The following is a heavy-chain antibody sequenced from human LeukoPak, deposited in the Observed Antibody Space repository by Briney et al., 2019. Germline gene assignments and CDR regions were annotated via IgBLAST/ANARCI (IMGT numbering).Heavy chain of an antibody. J-gene: IGHJ5*02. V-gene: IGHV4-30-4*01. Sequence: SQTLSLTCTVSGGSISSGDYYWSWIPQPPGKGLEWIGYIYYSGSAYYNPSLKSRVTISVDTSKNQFSLKLSSVTAADTAVYYCARVRRSGNWFGDMFDPWGQGTLVTVSS. CDR3: ARVRRSGNWFGDMFDP. CDR1: GGSISSGDYY. CDR2: IYYSGSA. D-gene: IGHD3-10*01.